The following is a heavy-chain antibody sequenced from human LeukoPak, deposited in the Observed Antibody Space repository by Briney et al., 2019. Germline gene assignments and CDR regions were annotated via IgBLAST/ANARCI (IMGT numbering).Heavy chain of an antibody. V-gene: IGHV3-23*01. CDR3: AKAASSSWPSYYYGMDV. CDR1: GFIFSSYS. CDR2: ITGSGGNT. Sequence: GGSLRLSCAASGFIFSSYSMSWVRQAPGKGLEWVSVITGSGGNTYYADTVKGRFTISKDNSKNTVYLQMSSLRVDDTAVYYCAKAASSSWPSYYYGMDVWGQGTTVTVSS. D-gene: IGHD6-13*01. J-gene: IGHJ6*02.